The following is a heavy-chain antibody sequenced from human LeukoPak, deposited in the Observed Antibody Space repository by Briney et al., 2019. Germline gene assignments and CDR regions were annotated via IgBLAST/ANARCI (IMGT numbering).Heavy chain of an antibody. Sequence: SETLSLTCTVSGGSISSGNYYWSWIRQPAGKGLEWIGRIYSSGSTNYNPSLKSRVTISVDTSKNQFSLKLSSVTAADTAVYYCASIYYYDSVPFDPWGQGTLVTVSS. CDR3: ASIYYYDSVPFDP. CDR2: IYSSGST. CDR1: GGSISSGNYY. D-gene: IGHD3-22*01. J-gene: IGHJ5*02. V-gene: IGHV4-61*02.